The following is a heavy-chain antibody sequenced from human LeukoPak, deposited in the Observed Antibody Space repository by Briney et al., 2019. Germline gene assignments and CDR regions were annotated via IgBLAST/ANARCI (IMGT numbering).Heavy chain of an antibody. V-gene: IGHV3-66*02. CDR3: ARGARKGDDYGGFFDY. J-gene: IGHJ4*02. CDR1: GFTLSSYE. Sequence: PGGSLRLSCTGSGFTLSSYEMTWIRQAPGKGLEWVSSVDYSGDSPYYADSVKGRFTISRDNSKNTLYLQMNSLRAEDTAVYYCARGARKGDDYGGFFDYWGQGTLVTVSS. D-gene: IGHD4-23*01. CDR2: SVDYSGDSP.